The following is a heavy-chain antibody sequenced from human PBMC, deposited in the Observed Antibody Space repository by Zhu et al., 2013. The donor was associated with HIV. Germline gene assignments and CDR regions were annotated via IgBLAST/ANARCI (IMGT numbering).Heavy chain of an antibody. CDR1: GYTFTSYG. Sequence: QVQLVQSGAEVKKPGASVKVSCKASGYTFTSYGISWVRQAPGQGLEWMGWISAYNGNTNYAQKLQGRVTMTTDTSTSTAYMELRSLRSDDTAVYYCARTIWDLEWLPPTDFDYWGQGTLVTVSS. CDR2: ISAYNGNT. D-gene: IGHD3-3*01. V-gene: IGHV1-18*01. J-gene: IGHJ4*02. CDR3: ARTIWDLEWLPPTDFDY.